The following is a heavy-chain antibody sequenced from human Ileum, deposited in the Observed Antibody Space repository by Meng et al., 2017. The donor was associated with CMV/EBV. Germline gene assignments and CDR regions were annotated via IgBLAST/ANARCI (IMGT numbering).Heavy chain of an antibody. J-gene: IGHJ4*02. CDR1: AFNIYSYG. V-gene: IGHV3-30*02. D-gene: IGHD3-10*01. CDR2: IRYDGSSK. Sequence: VECSGRWSHAEGALRISACAAAFNIYSYGLHGLRQAPGEWLVWVVVIRYDGSSKTYADSVKGPFTISRDNSKNTLYLKMNSLRTADTALYYCAKDHRIFGSGSGHFEYWGQGTLVTVSS. CDR3: AKDHRIFGSGSGHFEY.